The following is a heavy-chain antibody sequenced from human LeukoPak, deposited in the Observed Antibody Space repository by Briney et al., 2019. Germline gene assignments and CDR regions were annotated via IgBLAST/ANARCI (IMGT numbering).Heavy chain of an antibody. Sequence: SETLSLTCTVSGGSIRSYYWSWIRQPPGKGPEWIGYIYYSGSTKYNPSLKSRATMSVDTSKNQFSLKMSSVTAADTAVYYCARSSSGLDYGDCYFDSWGQGYLATVFS. CDR3: ARSSSGLDYGDCYFDS. D-gene: IGHD4-17*01. CDR1: GGSIRSYY. J-gene: IGHJ4*02. CDR2: IYYSGST. V-gene: IGHV4-59*01.